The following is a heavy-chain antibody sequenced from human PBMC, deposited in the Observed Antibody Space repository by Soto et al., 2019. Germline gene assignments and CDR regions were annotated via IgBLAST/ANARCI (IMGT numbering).Heavy chain of an antibody. CDR1: GGTFSSYM. J-gene: IGHJ4*02. V-gene: IGHV1-69*15. CDR2: IVPLFGTV. CDR3: ARGKGDY. Sequence: QVQLVQSGTEVKKPGSSAKVSCKTSGGTFSSYMITWVRQVPGQGLDWMGNIVPLFGTVKYAEKFQGRVTITADESTSTAYMNLSGLTSEDTAVYYCARGKGDYWGQGTQVIVSS.